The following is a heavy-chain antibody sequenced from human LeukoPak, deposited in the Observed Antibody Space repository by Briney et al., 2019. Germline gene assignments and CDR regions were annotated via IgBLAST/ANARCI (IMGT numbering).Heavy chain of an antibody. Sequence: ASVNVSCKASGGTFSSYAISWVRQAPGQGLEWMGRIIPILGIANYAQKFQGRVTITADKSTSTAYMELSSLRSEDTAVYYCARTYYYGSGSYYDFDYWGQGTLVTVSS. D-gene: IGHD3-10*01. V-gene: IGHV1-69*04. J-gene: IGHJ4*02. CDR1: GGTFSSYA. CDR3: ARTYYYGSGSYYDFDY. CDR2: IIPILGIA.